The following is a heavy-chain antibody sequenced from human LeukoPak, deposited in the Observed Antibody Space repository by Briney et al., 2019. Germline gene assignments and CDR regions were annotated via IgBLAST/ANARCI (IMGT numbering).Heavy chain of an antibody. CDR2: IYHSGST. V-gene: IGHV4-30-2*01. CDR3: ARGPITMIVVDQFDY. J-gene: IGHJ4*02. Sequence: TSETLSLTCTVSGGSISSGGYSWSWIRQPPGKGLEWIGYIYHSGSTYYNPSLKSRVTISVDRSKNQFSLKLSSVTAADTAVYYCARGPITMIVVDQFDYWGQGTLVTVSS. CDR1: GGSISSGGYS. D-gene: IGHD3-22*01.